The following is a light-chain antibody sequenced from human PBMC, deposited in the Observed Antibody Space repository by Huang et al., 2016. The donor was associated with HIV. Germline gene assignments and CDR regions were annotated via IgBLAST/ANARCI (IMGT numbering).Light chain of an antibody. V-gene: IGKV3-20*01. CDR2: GTS. Sequence: EIVLIQSPDTLSLSPGERATLSCRASQAVGSSDLAWYQHRPGQSPRLLVYGTSSRATGVPNRFSGSGAGTEFTLTITGLQPEDCATYYGQQCAESTATFGQGTKVE. CDR3: QQCAESTAT. CDR1: QAVGSSD. J-gene: IGKJ1*01.